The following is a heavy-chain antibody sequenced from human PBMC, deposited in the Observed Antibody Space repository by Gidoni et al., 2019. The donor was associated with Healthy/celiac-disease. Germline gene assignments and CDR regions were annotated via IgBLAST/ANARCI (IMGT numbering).Heavy chain of an antibody. Sequence: EVQLVESGGGLVKPGGSLRLPCAAPGFPFSRYSMNWVRQARGTGLEWVSSISSSSSYIYYADSVKGRFTISRDNAKNSLYLQMNSLRAEDTAVYYCARILATGTYYYYYGMDVWGQGTTVTVSS. CDR3: ARILATGTYYYYYGMDV. D-gene: IGHD5-12*01. CDR2: ISSSSSYI. J-gene: IGHJ6*02. CDR1: GFPFSRYS. V-gene: IGHV3-21*01.